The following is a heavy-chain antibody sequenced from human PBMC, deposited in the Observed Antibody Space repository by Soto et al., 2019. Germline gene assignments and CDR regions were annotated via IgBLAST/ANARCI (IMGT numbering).Heavy chain of an antibody. V-gene: IGHV3-66*01. CDR3: ARDMVRGMDV. Sequence: GSPRPSCAASGFTFSSNYMSWVRQAPGKGLEWVSVIYSGGSTYYADSVKGRFTISRDNSKNTLYLQMNSLRAEDTAVYYCARDMVRGMDVWGQGTTVTVSS. D-gene: IGHD3-10*01. CDR2: IYSGGST. J-gene: IGHJ6*02. CDR1: GFTFSSNY.